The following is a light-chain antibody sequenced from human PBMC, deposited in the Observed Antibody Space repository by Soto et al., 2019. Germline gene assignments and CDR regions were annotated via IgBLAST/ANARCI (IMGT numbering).Light chain of an antibody. CDR3: SSYAGXSNV. CDR2: EVN. Sequence: QSFLTQPPSASGSPVQSVAISCTGTSSDVCGYNYFAWYQQHPGKAPKLMIYEVNKRPSGVPDRFSGSKSGNTASLTVSGLQAEAEADYYRSSYAGXSNVLGKGTKVXVX. CDR1: SSDVCGYNY. J-gene: IGLJ1*01. V-gene: IGLV2-8*01.